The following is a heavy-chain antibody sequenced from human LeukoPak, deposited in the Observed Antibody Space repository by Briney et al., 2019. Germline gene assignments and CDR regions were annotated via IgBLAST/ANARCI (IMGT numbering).Heavy chain of an antibody. CDR1: GGSFSGYY. J-gene: IGHJ4*02. CDR2: INHSGST. D-gene: IGHD3-3*01. V-gene: IGHV4-34*01. CDR3: ARDSGYDFWSGYHHFDY. Sequence: PTETLSLTCAVYGGSFSGYYRSWIRQPPGKGLEWIGEINHSGSTNYNPSLKTRVTISVDTSKNHFSLKLSSVTAADTAVYYCARDSGYDFWSGYHHFDYWGQGTLVTVSS.